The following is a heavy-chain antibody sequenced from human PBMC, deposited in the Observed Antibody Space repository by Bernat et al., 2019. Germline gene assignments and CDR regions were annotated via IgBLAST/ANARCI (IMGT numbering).Heavy chain of an antibody. D-gene: IGHD6-13*01. CDR2: IYYSGST. CDR1: GGSISSGGYY. V-gene: IGHV4-30-4*08. CDR3: ARATYHSSSPFDP. Sequence: QVQLQESGPGLVKPSQTLSLTCTVSGGSISSGGYYWSWIRQHPGKGLEWIGYIYYSGSTYYNPSLKSLVTISVDTSKNQFSLKLSSVTAADTAVYYCARATYHSSSPFDPWGQGTLVSVSS. J-gene: IGHJ5*02.